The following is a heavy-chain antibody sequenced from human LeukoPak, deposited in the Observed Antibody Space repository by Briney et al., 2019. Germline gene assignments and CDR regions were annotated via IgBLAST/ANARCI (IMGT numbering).Heavy chain of an antibody. V-gene: IGHV3-21*01. J-gene: IGHJ4*02. D-gene: IGHD1-26*01. CDR3: ARADSGSYQFDY. Sequence: GGSLRLSCAASGFTVSSNYMGWVRQAPGKGLEWVSAISGSGGSTYYADSVKGRFTISRDNAKNSLYLQMNSLRAEDTAVYYCARADSGSYQFDYWGQGTLVTVSS. CDR1: GFTVSSNY. CDR2: ISGSGGST.